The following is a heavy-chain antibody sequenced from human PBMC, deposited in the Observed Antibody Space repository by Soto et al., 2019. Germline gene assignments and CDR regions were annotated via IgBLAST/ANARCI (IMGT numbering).Heavy chain of an antibody. CDR2: IDPSDSYT. V-gene: IGHV5-10-1*01. J-gene: IGHJ6*02. Sequence: PGESLKISCKGSGYSFTSYWISWVRQMPGKGLEWMGRIDPSDSYTNYSPSFQGHVTISADKSISTAYLQWSSLKASDTAMYYCARHSSIVVVPAPHWTYYYGMDVWGQGTTVTVSS. D-gene: IGHD2-2*01. CDR1: GYSFTSYW. CDR3: ARHSSIVVVPAPHWTYYYGMDV.